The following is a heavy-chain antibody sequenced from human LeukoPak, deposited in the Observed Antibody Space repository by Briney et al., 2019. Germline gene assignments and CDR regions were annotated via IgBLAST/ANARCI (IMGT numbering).Heavy chain of an antibody. D-gene: IGHD3-22*01. CDR3: ARGSDSSGYYWSNYFDY. V-gene: IGHV1-2*02. CDR2: INPNSGGT. J-gene: IGHJ4*02. Sequence: ASVKVSCKASGYTFTGYYMHWVRQAPGQGPEWMGWINPNSGGTNYAQKFQGRVTMTRDTSISTAYMELSRLRSDDTAVYYCARGSDSSGYYWSNYFDYWGQGTLVTVSS. CDR1: GYTFTGYY.